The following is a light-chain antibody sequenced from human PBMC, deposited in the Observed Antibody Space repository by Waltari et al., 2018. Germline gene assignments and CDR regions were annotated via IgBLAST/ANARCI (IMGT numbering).Light chain of an antibody. Sequence: DIQMTQSPSTLSASVGDRVTITCRASQRISRWLEWYKKKPGKAPKLLIYKASSLESGVPSRFSGSGSGKEFTLTISSMQPDDFATYYCQQYNSYPVTFGQGTKLEIK. CDR3: QQYNSYPVT. CDR2: KAS. V-gene: IGKV1-5*03. CDR1: QRISRW. J-gene: IGKJ2*01.